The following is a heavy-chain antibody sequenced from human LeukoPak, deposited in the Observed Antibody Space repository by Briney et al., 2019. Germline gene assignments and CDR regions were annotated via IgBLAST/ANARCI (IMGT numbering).Heavy chain of an antibody. CDR3: ARDLVVVPAASMDV. V-gene: IGHV1-18*01. D-gene: IGHD2-2*01. CDR2: ISACNGNT. Sequence: ASVKVSCKASGYTFTSYGISWVRQAPGQGLEWMGWISACNGNTNYAQKLQGRVTMTTDTSTSTAYMELRSLRSDDTAVYYCARDLVVVPAASMDVWGQGTTVTVSS. J-gene: IGHJ6*02. CDR1: GYTFTSYG.